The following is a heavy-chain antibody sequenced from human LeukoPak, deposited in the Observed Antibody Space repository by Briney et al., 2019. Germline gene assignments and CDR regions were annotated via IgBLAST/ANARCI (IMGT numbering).Heavy chain of an antibody. D-gene: IGHD2-8*01. V-gene: IGHV4-39*07. J-gene: IGHJ4*02. CDR2: IYSSGST. Sequence: PSETLSLTCPVSGGSISSSSYYWGWIRQPPGKGLEWIGSIYSSGSTYYNPSLKSRVTISVDKSKNQFSLKLSSVTAADTAVYYCATQGGYCTNGVCYTSFDYWGQGTLVTVSS. CDR3: ATQGGYCTNGVCYTSFDY. CDR1: GGSISSSSYY.